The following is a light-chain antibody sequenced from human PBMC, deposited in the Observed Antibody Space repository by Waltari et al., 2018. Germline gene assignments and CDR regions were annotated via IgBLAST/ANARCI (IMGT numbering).Light chain of an antibody. V-gene: IGKV1-12*01. CDR3: QQGYTIPRT. Sequence: DIQMTQSPSSLSASVGDQFTITCRARPALYSWLAWYQHKPGKAPKLLIYATSSLEIGVPSRFRGSGSGRLYTLTISSLQPEDFATYDSQQGYTIPRTFGQGAKVEIK. CDR2: ATS. CDR1: PALYSW. J-gene: IGKJ1*01.